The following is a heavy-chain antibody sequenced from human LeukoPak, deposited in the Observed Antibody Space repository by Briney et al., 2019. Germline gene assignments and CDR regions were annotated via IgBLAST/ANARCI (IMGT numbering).Heavy chain of an antibody. V-gene: IGHV1-8*01. Sequence: ASVKVSCKASGYTFTSYDINRVRQAPGQGLEWMGWMNPNSGNTGYAQKFQGRVTMTRNTSIRTAYMELSSLRSEDTAVYYCARVQILTGYTVLGMDVWGQGTTVTVSS. D-gene: IGHD3-9*01. CDR2: MNPNSGNT. J-gene: IGHJ6*02. CDR3: ARVQILTGYTVLGMDV. CDR1: GYTFTSYD.